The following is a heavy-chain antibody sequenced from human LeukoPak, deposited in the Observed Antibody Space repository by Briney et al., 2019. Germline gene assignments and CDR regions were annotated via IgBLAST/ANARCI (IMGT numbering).Heavy chain of an antibody. CDR2: IYPGDSDT. V-gene: IGHV5-51*01. Sequence: GESLKISCKASGYSFTSYWIGWVRQMPGKGLEWMGIIYPGDSDTRYSPSFQGQVTISVDKSINTAYLQWSSLKASDTAMYYCATARPHRGFDIWGQGTMVTVSS. J-gene: IGHJ3*02. CDR1: GYSFTSYW. CDR3: ATARPHRGFDI.